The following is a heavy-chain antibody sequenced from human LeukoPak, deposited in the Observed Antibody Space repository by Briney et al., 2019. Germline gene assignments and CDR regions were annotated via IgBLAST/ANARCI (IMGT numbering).Heavy chain of an antibody. CDR3: AMHSGSYAYESYFDY. V-gene: IGHV4-39*01. D-gene: IGHD1-26*01. Sequence: SETLSLTCTVSGGSISSSSYYWGWIRQPPGKGLEWIGSIYYSGSTYYNPSLKSRVTISVDTSKNQFSLKLSSVTAADTAVYYCAMHSGSYAYESYFDYWGQEPWSPSPQ. CDR2: IYYSGST. J-gene: IGHJ4*01. CDR1: GGSISSSSYY.